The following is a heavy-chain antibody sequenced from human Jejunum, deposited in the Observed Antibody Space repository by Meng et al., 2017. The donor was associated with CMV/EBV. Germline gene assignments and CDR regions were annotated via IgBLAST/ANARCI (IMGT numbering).Heavy chain of an antibody. Sequence: QLQLQESGPGLVKPSETLSLTCTVSGGSISSRNYYWGWIRQPPGKGLEWIGTIYYSGTTYYNPSLKSRVTISGDTSKNELSLRLSFVTAADTAVYYCARDVNLMWFYYGGQGILVTVSS. V-gene: IGHV4-39*07. CDR1: GGSISSRNYY. J-gene: IGHJ4*02. CDR2: IYYSGTT. D-gene: IGHD3-16*01. CDR3: ARDVNLMWFYY.